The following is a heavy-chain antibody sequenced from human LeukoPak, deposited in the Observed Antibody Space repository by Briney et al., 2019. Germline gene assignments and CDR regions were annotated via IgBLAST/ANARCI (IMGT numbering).Heavy chain of an antibody. CDR2: ISYDGSNK. CDR3: AKDWVRGQWTPPLRPLYNWFDP. V-gene: IGHV3-30-3*01. J-gene: IGHJ5*02. D-gene: IGHD6-19*01. Sequence: PGRSLRLSCAASGFTFSSYAMHWVRQAPGKGLDWVAVISYDGSNKYYADSVKGRFTISRDNSKNTLYLQMNSLRAEDTAVYYCAKDWVRGQWTPPLRPLYNWFDPWGQGTLVTVSS. CDR1: GFTFSSYA.